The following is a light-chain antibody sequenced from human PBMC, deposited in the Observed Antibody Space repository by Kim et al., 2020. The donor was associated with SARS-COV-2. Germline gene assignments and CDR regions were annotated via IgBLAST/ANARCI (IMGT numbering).Light chain of an antibody. Sequence: ISSRLAWYQQKSGKAPKLLIYAASTLEGGVSSRFTGSGSGTDFTLTISSLQPEDFATYYCQQLNSYPYTFGQGTKLEI. J-gene: IGKJ2*01. CDR3: QQLNSYPYT. CDR2: AAS. V-gene: IGKV1-9*01. CDR1: ISSR.